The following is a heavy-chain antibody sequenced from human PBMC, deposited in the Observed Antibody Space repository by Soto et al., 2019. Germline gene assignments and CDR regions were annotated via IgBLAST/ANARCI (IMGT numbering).Heavy chain of an antibody. D-gene: IGHD2-2*01. J-gene: IGHJ6*02. CDR1: GYSFTSYW. V-gene: IGHV5-51*01. Sequence: PGESLKISCKGSGYSFTSYWICWVRQMPVKGLAWMGIIYPGDSDTRYSPSFQGQVTIPSDKSISPASLPWSSLNYWLSWSYYCARHPQLLVGGYYYGMDVLGQGTTVAVSS. CDR2: IYPGDSDT. CDR3: ARHPQLLVGGYYYGMDV.